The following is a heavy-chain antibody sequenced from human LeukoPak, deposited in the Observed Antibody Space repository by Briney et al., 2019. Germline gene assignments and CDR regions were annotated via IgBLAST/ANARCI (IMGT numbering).Heavy chain of an antibody. CDR3: ARAGDTAMVIEY. CDR1: GYTFNSYY. D-gene: IGHD5-18*01. Sequence: ASVKVSCKASGYTFNSYYMHWVRQAPGQGLEWMGIINPSGGSTSHAQKFQGRVTMTRDTSTSTVYMELSSRRSEDTAVYYCARAGDTAMVIEYWGQGTLVTISS. CDR2: INPSGGST. V-gene: IGHV1-46*02. J-gene: IGHJ4*02.